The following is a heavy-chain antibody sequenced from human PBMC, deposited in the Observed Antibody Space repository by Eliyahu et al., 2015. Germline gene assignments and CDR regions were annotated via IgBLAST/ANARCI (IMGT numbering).Heavy chain of an antibody. V-gene: IGHV4-34*01. CDR2: INHSGST. J-gene: IGHJ4*02. D-gene: IGHD3-22*01. Sequence: VQLQRWGAGLLKPSEXLSLTXAVXGGSFSGFQXSWIRQPPGKGLEWIGEINHSGSTNYNPSLKSRVTMSVDTSKNQFSLNLTSVTAADTAMYYCARKEYYDSSGSFWGQGTLVTVSS. CDR3: ARKEYYDSSGSF. CDR1: GGSFSGFQ.